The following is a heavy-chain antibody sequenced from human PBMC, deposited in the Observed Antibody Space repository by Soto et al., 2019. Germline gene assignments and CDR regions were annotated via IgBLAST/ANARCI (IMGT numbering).Heavy chain of an antibody. D-gene: IGHD2-2*01. CDR3: ARDAAYCSSTSCYGY. J-gene: IGHJ4*02. CDR2: IYYSGST. CDR1: GGSISSYY. Sequence: ETLSLTCTVSGGSISSYYWSWIRQPPGKGLEWIGYIYYSGSTNYNPSLKSRVTISVDTSKNQFSLKLSSVTAADTAVYYCARDAAYCSSTSCYGYWGQGTLVTVSS. V-gene: IGHV4-59*01.